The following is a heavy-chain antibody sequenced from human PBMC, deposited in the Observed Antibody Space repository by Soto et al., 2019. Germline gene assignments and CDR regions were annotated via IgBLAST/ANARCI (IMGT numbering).Heavy chain of an antibody. V-gene: IGHV2-5*02. Sequence: QITLKESGPTLVRPTQTLTLTCAFSGFSLSTSGVGVGWIRQPPGKALEWLAVIYWDDSKHYRPSLRSRLTNTKAPSQNQVVLTTTNMDPLDAGTYYCAHKGTEDWPLDYWRQGTLVTVSS. D-gene: IGHD3-9*01. CDR1: GFSLSTSGVG. CDR2: IYWDDSK. CDR3: AHKGTEDWPLDY. J-gene: IGHJ4*02.